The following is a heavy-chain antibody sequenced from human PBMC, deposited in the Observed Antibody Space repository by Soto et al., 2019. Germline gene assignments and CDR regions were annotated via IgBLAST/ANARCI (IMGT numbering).Heavy chain of an antibody. CDR2: ISKDGSNK. Sequence: QVQLVESGGGVVQPGRSLRLSCAASGFTFGSYGMHWVRQAPGKGLEWVAVISKDGSNKYYADSVKGRFTISRDNSKNTLYLQMNSLRAEDTAVYYCAKPSRHYYDILTEPFDPWGQGTLVTVSS. CDR1: GFTFGSYG. CDR3: AKPSRHYYDILTEPFDP. J-gene: IGHJ5*02. D-gene: IGHD3-9*01. V-gene: IGHV3-30*18.